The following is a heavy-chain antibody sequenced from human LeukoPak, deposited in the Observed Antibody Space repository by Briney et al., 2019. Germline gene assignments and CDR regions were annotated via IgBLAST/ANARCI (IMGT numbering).Heavy chain of an antibody. D-gene: IGHD3-3*01. CDR2: IYYSGST. J-gene: IGHJ6*02. V-gene: IGHV4-59*08. CDR3: ARHITYYDFWSGPMDV. Sequence: PSETLSLTCTVSGGSISSYYWSWIRQPPGKGLEWIGYIYYSGSTNYNPSLKSRVTISVDTSKNQFSLKLSSVTAADTAVYYCARHITYYDFWSGPMDVWGQGTTVTVSS. CDR1: GGSISSYY.